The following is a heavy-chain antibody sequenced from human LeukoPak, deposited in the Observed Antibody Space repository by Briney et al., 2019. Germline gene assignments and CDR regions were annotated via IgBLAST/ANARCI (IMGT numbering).Heavy chain of an antibody. V-gene: IGHV3-7*01. CDR3: ARDEYYDFWSGYFDYYDMDV. J-gene: IGHJ6*02. CDR2: IKQDGSEK. CDR1: GFTFSSYW. Sequence: GGSLRLSCAASGFTFSSYWMSWVRQAPGKGLEWVANIKQDGSEKYYVDSVKGRFTISRDNAKNSLYLQMNSLRAEDTAVYYCARDEYYDFWSGYFDYYDMDVWGQGTTVTVSS. D-gene: IGHD3-3*01.